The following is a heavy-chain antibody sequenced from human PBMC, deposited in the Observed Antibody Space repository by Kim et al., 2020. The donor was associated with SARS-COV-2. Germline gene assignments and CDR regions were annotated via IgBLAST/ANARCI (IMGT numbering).Heavy chain of an antibody. V-gene: IGHV3-7*03. CDR1: GITFSNYW. J-gene: IGHJ5*02. Sequence: GGSLRLSCAAPGITFSNYWMSWVRQAPGKGLQWVANIKHDGSEKFYVDSVEGRFTISRDNAKSSVYLQMNSLRVEDTAIYYCAIKNYYYDNSNYGWFGPWGKGTLVTVAS. CDR2: IKHDGSEK. CDR3: AIKNYYYDNSNYGWFGP. D-gene: IGHD3-22*01.